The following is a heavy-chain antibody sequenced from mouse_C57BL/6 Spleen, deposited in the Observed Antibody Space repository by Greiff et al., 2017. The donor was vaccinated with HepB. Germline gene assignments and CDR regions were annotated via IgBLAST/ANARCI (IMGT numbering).Heavy chain of an antibody. CDR2: INPNNGGT. V-gene: IGHV1-26*01. Sequence: EVQLQQSGPELVKPGASVKISCKASGYTFTDYYMNWVKQSHGKSLEWIGDINPNNGGTSYNQKFKGKATLTVDKSSSTAYMELRSLTSEDSAVYYCARDYDGSSPWFAYWGQGTLVTVSA. J-gene: IGHJ3*01. CDR3: ARDYDGSSPWFAY. CDR1: GYTFTDYY. D-gene: IGHD1-1*01.